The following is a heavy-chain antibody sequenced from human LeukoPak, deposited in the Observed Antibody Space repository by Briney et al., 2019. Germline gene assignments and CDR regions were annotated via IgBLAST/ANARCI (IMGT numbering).Heavy chain of an antibody. CDR3: ASLEYSSGWYAHFDY. V-gene: IGHV4-39*01. CDR2: IYYSGST. J-gene: IGHJ4*02. CDR1: GGSVNSGSYY. Sequence: SETLSLTCSVSGGSVNSGSYYWSWIRQPPGEGLEWMGYIYYSGSTDYNPSLKSRVTISVDTSKNQFSLRLSSVTAADTAVYYCASLEYSSGWYAHFDYWGQGTLVTVSS. D-gene: IGHD6-19*01.